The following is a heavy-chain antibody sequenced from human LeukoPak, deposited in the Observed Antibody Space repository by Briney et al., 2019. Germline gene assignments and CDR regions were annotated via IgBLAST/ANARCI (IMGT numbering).Heavy chain of an antibody. J-gene: IGHJ4*02. CDR2: IKSKTDGGTT. V-gene: IGHV3-15*01. CDR3: ASGGSTCDN. Sequence: PGGSLRLSCAASGFTFTNAWMNWVRQAPGKGLEWLGRIKSKTDGGTTDYAAPVKGRFTISRDDSTNTLFLQMNSLKTEDTAVYYCASGGSTCDNWGQGTLVTVSS. D-gene: IGHD2-15*01. CDR1: GFTFTNAW.